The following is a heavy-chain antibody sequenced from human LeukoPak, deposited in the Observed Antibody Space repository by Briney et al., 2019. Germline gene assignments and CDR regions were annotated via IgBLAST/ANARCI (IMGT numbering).Heavy chain of an antibody. D-gene: IGHD3-22*01. CDR2: ISYDGSNK. CDR1: GFTFSSYA. V-gene: IGHV3-30-3*01. Sequence: GGSLRLSCAASGFTFSSYAMHWVRQAPGKGLEGVAVISYDGSNKYYADSVKGRFTISRDNSKNTLYLQMNSLRAEDTAVYYFARSGMNYDSSGYYYFDYWGQGTLVTVSS. J-gene: IGHJ4*02. CDR3: ARSGMNYDSSGYYYFDY.